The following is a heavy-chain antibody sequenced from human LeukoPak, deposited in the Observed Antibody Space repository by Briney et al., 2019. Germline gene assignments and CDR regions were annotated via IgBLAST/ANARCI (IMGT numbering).Heavy chain of an antibody. J-gene: IGHJ4*02. CDR1: GYAFTSYY. CDR2: INPNSGGA. Sequence: ASVKVSCKASGYAFTSYYMHWVRQAPGQGLEWMGWINPNSGGANYAQKFQGRVTMTRDTSISTAYMELSRLRSDDTAVYYCARGRFGRFDYWGQGTLVTVSS. CDR3: ARGRFGRFDY. V-gene: IGHV1-2*02. D-gene: IGHD3-10*01.